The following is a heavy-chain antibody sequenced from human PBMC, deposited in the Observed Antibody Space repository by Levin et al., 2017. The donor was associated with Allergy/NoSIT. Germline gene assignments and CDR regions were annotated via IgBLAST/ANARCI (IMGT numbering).Heavy chain of an antibody. CDR2: IKSKTDGGTT. D-gene: IGHD6-13*01. J-gene: IGHJ4*02. Sequence: PGGSLRLSCAASGFTFSNAWMSWVRQAPGKGLEWVGRIKSKTDGGTTDYAAPVKGRFTISRDDSKNTLYLQMNSLKTEDTAVYYCTTDPEVSQQPDRKFDYWGQGTLVTVSS. V-gene: IGHV3-15*01. CDR3: TTDPEVSQQPDRKFDY. CDR1: GFTFSNAW.